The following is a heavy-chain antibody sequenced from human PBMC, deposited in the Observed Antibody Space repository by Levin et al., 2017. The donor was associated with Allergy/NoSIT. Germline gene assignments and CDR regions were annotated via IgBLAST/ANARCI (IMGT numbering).Heavy chain of an antibody. D-gene: IGHD1-14*01. CDR2: MNPNSGNT. CDR1: GYTFTNYD. Sequence: ASVKVSCKASGYTFTNYDINWVRQVPGQGLELMGWMNPNSGNTGYTENFQGRVAMTRSTSMNTAYLELGVLRSEDTAVYYCARRNTFSYARHDVNFFLDLWGQGTLVIV. CDR3: ARRNTFSYARHDVNFFLDL. V-gene: IGHV1-8*01. J-gene: IGHJ5*02.